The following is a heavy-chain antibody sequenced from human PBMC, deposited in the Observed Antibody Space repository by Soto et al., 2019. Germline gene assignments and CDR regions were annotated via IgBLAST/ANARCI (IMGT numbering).Heavy chain of an antibody. CDR2: FDPEDGET. J-gene: IGHJ4*02. Sequence: ASVKVSCKVSGYTLTELSMHWVRQAPGKGLEWMGGFDPEDGETIYAQKFQGRVTMTEDTSTDTAYMELSSLRSEDTAVYYCATGSGYYSRLPIVYSDYWGQGTLVTVSS. D-gene: IGHD3-3*01. CDR1: GYTLTELS. CDR3: ATGSGYYSRLPIVYSDY. V-gene: IGHV1-24*01.